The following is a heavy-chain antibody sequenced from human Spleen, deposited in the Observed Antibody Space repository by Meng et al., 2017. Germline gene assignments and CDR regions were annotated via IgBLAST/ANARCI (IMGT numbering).Heavy chain of an antibody. Sequence: QMQSQQWGAGLLKPSETLSLTSAVYVGSFNRYYWSWIRQPPGKGLEWIGEIDHSGGTDYNPSLKSRVTISVDTSKNQFSLKLSSVTAADTAVYYCARGEGRQQLVRRPRFDPWGQGTLVTVSS. V-gene: IGHV4-34*01. CDR3: ARGEGRQQLVRRPRFDP. CDR2: IDHSGGT. D-gene: IGHD6-13*01. CDR1: VGSFNRYY. J-gene: IGHJ5*02.